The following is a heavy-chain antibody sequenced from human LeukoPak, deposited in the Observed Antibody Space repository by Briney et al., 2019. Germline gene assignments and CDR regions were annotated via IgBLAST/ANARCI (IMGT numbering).Heavy chain of an antibody. J-gene: IGHJ6*02. CDR2: ISYDGSNK. CDR1: GFTFSSYA. V-gene: IGHV3-30-3*01. Sequence: PGGSLRLSCAASGFTFSSYAMHWVRQAPGKGLEWVAVISYDGSNKYYADSVKGRFTISRDNSKNTLYLQMNSLRAEDTAVYYCAREYLATWYYCYYGMDVWGQGTTVTVSS. CDR3: AREYLATWYYCYYGMDV. D-gene: IGHD5-12*01.